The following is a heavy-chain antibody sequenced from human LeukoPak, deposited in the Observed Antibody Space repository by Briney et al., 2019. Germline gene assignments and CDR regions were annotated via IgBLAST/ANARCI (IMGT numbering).Heavy chain of an antibody. CDR1: GFTFSSFS. CDR2: ISSSSSYI. J-gene: IGHJ5*02. D-gene: IGHD3-10*01. CDR3: AKDHGSGSYYNPNWFDP. V-gene: IGHV3-21*01. Sequence: GGSLKLSCAASGFTFSSFSMNWVRQAPGKGLEWVSSISSSSSYIYYADSVKGRFTISRDNAKNSLYLQMNSLRAEDTAVYYCAKDHGSGSYYNPNWFDPWGQGTLVTVSS.